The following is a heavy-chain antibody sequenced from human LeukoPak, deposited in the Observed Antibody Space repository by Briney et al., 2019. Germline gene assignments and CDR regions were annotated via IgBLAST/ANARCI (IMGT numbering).Heavy chain of an antibody. CDR2: INHSGST. CDR3: ARADSSGYPYYFDY. J-gene: IGHJ4*02. D-gene: IGHD3-22*01. CDR1: GGSFSGYY. V-gene: IGHV4-34*01. Sequence: SETLSLTCAVYGGSFSGYYWSWIRQPPGKGLEWLGEINHSGSTNYNPSLKSRVTISVDTSKNQFSLKLSSVTAADTAVYYCARADSSGYPYYFDYWGQGTLVTVSS.